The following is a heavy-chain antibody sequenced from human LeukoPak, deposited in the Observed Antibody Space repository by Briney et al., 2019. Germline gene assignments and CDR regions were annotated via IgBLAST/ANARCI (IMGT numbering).Heavy chain of an antibody. CDR2: IIPILGIA. V-gene: IGHV1-69*04. CDR3: ARGRIAARGGNWFDP. J-gene: IGHJ5*02. CDR1: GGTFSSYA. Sequence: GSSVKVSCKASGGTFSSYAISWVRQAPGQGLEWMGRIIPILGIANYAQKFQGRVTITRDTSASTAYMELSSLRSEDMAVYYCARGRIAARGGNWFDPWGQGTLVTVSS. D-gene: IGHD6-6*01.